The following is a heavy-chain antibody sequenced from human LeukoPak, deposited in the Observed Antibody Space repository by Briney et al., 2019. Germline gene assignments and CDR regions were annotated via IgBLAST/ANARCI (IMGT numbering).Heavy chain of an antibody. V-gene: IGHV3-64*01. CDR1: GFTFSSYA. CDR3: AREDIVATIPYY. CDR2: ISSNGGST. J-gene: IGHJ4*02. D-gene: IGHD5-12*01. Sequence: QAGGSLRLSCAASGFTFSSYAMHWVRQAPGKGLEYVSAISSNGGSTYYANSVKGRFTISRDNSKNTLYLQMGSLRAEDMAVYYCAREDIVATIPYYWGQGTLVTVAS.